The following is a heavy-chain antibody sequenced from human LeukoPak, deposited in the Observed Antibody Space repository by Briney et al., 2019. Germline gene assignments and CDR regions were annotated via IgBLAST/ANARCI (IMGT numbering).Heavy chain of an antibody. V-gene: IGHV3-23*01. D-gene: IGHD2-8*01. CDR2: ISGSGGST. J-gene: IGHJ4*02. CDR3: ARRCTNGVCYTY. Sequence: GGSLRLSCAASGFTFSSYAMSWVRQAPGKGLEWVSAISGSGGSTYYADSVKGRFTISRDNSKNTLYPQMNSLRAEDTAVYYCARRCTNGVCYTYWGQGTLVTVSS. CDR1: GFTFSSYA.